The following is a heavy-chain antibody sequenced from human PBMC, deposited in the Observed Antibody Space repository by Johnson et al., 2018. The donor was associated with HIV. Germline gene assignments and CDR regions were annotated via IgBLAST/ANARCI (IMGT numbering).Heavy chain of an antibody. J-gene: IGHJ3*02. Sequence: VQLVESGGVVVQPGRSLRLSCAASGFTFDDYAMHWVRQAPGKGLEWVSGISWNSGSIGYADSVKGRFTISRDNAKNSLYLQMNSLRAEDTALYYCAKGLGWELLTHDAFDIWGQGTMVTVSS. D-gene: IGHD1-26*01. CDR3: AKGLGWELLTHDAFDI. CDR1: GFTFDDYA. CDR2: ISWNSGSI. V-gene: IGHV3-9*01.